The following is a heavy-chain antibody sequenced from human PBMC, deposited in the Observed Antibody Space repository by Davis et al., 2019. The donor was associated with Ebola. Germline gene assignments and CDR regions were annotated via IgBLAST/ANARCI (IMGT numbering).Heavy chain of an antibody. J-gene: IGHJ4*02. D-gene: IGHD5-24*01. Sequence: PSETLSLTCTVSGDSISTSNWWNWVRQAPGKGLEWIGEIYHSGATIYSPSLKSRVTMSVDMDKNQFSLNLQSVTAADTAVYYCVRDGGWLQGDYYLDHWGQGILVTVSS. V-gene: IGHV4-4*02. CDR1: GDSISTSNW. CDR2: IYHSGAT. CDR3: VRDGGWLQGDYYLDH.